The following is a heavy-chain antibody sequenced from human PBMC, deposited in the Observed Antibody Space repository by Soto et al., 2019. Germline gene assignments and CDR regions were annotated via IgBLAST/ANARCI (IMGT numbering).Heavy chain of an antibody. Sequence: GGSLRLSCAASGFSISDHCMSWIRQAPGKGLEWVSYSSNSGTFTKYADSVKGRFSISRDNAKNSMYLEINSLRGEDTAIYYCARSHDNYNVLDQWGQGPPVTL. CDR1: GFSISDHC. D-gene: IGHD1-1*01. V-gene: IGHV3-11*03. J-gene: IGHJ4*02. CDR3: ARSHDNYNVLDQ. CDR2: SSNSGTFT.